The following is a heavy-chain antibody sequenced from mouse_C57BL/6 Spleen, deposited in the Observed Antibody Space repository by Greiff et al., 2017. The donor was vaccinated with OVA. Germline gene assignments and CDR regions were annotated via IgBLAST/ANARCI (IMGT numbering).Heavy chain of an antibody. V-gene: IGHV1-64*01. J-gene: IGHJ2*01. CDR1: GYTFTSYW. CDR2: IHTNSGST. CDR3: ARKDY. Sequence: QVQLQQSGAELVKPGASVKLSCKASGYTFTSYWMHWVQQRPGQGLEWIGMIHTNSGSTNYNETFKSKATLTVDKSSSTAYMQLSSLTSEDSAFYYGARKDYWGQGTTLTVSS.